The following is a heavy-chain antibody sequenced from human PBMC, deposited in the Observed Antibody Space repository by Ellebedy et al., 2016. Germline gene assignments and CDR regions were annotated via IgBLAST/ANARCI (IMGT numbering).Heavy chain of an antibody. D-gene: IGHD3-10*01. CDR1: GGSISSYY. Sequence: SETLSLXXTVSGGSISSYYWSWIRQPPGKGLEWIGYIYYSGSTNYNPSLKSRVTISVDTSKNQFSLKLSSVTAADTAVYYCARRFKLGVLWFGEFTRDWYFDLWGRGTLVTVSS. CDR3: ARRFKLGVLWFGEFTRDWYFDL. J-gene: IGHJ2*01. V-gene: IGHV4-59*08. CDR2: IYYSGST.